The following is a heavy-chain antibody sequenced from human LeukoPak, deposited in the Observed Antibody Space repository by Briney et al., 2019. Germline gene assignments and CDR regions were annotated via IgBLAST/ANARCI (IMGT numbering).Heavy chain of an antibody. D-gene: IGHD6-6*01. CDR1: GFTFSTYG. V-gene: IGHV3-33*08. J-gene: IGHJ4*02. Sequence: PGGSLRLSCAASGFTFSTYGMHWVRQAPGKGLEWVAVIWYDGSNKYYTDSVKGRFTISRDNSKNTLYLQMNSLRAEDTAVYYCAREVAYSSFFEAFDIWGQGTLVTVSS. CDR2: IWYDGSNK. CDR3: AREVAYSSFFEAFDI.